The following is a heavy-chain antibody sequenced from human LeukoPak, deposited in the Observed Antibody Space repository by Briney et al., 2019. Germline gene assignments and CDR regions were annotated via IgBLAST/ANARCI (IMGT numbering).Heavy chain of an antibody. D-gene: IGHD3-10*01. J-gene: IGHJ4*02. CDR3: ARDLTGLLWFGELRPLDY. CDR2: IYSGGST. CDR1: GFTFSSYS. V-gene: IGHV3-53*01. Sequence: GGSLRLSCAASGFTFSSYSMNWVRQAPGKGLEWVSVIYSGGSTYYADSVEGRFTVSRDNSKNTLYLEMRSLRAEDTAVYYCARDLTGLLWFGELRPLDYWGQGTLVTVSS.